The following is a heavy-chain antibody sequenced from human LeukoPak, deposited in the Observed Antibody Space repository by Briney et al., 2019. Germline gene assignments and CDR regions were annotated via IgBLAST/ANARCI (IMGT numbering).Heavy chain of an antibody. CDR2: IYSGGST. CDR3: ARLTFRDWLLYDY. D-gene: IGHD3-9*01. Sequence: QPGGSLRLSCAASGFTFSSYAMSWVRQAPGKGLEWVSVIYSGGSTYYADSVKGRFTISRDNSKNTLYLQMNSLRAEDTAVYYCARLTFRDWLLYDYWGQGTLVTVSS. V-gene: IGHV3-53*01. CDR1: GFTFSSYA. J-gene: IGHJ4*02.